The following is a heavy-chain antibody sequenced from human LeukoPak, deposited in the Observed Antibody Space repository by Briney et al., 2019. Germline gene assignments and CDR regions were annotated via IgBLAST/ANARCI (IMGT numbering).Heavy chain of an antibody. J-gene: IGHJ6*02. V-gene: IGHV1-18*01. CDR1: GGTFSSYA. CDR2: ISAYNGNT. CDR3: ARDPGITIFGVVIIDYYYYGMDV. Sequence: ASVKVSCKASGGTFSSYAISWVRQAPGQGLEWMGWISAYNGNTNYAQKLQGRVTMTTDTSTSTAYMELRSLRFDDTAVYYCARDPGITIFGVVIIDYYYYGMDVWGQGTTVTVSS. D-gene: IGHD3-3*01.